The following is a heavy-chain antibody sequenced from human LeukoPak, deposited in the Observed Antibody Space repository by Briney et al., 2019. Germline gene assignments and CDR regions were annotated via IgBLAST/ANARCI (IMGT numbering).Heavy chain of an antibody. CDR2: INPSGGST. D-gene: IGHD3-9*01. CDR1: GYTFTSYY. CDR3: ARGVLRYFDWSYYYYMDV. Sequence: ASVKVSCKASGYTFTSYYMHWVRQAPGQGLEWMGIINPSGGSTSYAQKFQGRVTMTRDTSTSTVYMELSSLRSEDTAVYYCARGVLRYFDWSYYYYMDVWGKGTTVTISS. J-gene: IGHJ6*03. V-gene: IGHV1-46*01.